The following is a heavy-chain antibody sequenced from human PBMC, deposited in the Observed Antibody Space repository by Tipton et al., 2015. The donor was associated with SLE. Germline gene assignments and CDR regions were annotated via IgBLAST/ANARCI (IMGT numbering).Heavy chain of an antibody. J-gene: IGHJ4*02. CDR2: IYYSGST. CDR3: ARHADESGLS. V-gene: IGHV4-39*01. Sequence: TLSLTCTVSRDSISGSSYYWGWIRQSPGKGLEWIGSIYYSGSTYYTPSLKSRVTTSVDTSKNHFSLSLYSVTVEDTAVYYCARHADESGLSWGQGTLVTVSS. D-gene: IGHD3/OR15-3a*01. CDR1: RDSISGSSYY.